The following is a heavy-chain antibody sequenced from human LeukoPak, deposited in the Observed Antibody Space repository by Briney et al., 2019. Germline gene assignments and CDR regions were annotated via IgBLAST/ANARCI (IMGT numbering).Heavy chain of an antibody. D-gene: IGHD3-10*01. CDR2: ISYDGSNK. CDR1: GFTFSSYA. Sequence: PGRSLRLSCAASGFTFSSYAMHWVRQAPGKGLEWVAVISYDGSNKYYADSVKGRFTISRDNSKNTLYLQMNSLRAEDTAVYYCAKGADGSGSNDYWGQGTLVTVSS. J-gene: IGHJ4*02. V-gene: IGHV3-30-3*01. CDR3: AKGADGSGSNDY.